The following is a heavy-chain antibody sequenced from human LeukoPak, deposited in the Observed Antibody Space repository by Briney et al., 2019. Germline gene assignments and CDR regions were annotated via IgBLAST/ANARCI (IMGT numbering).Heavy chain of an antibody. CDR2: IYPGDSDT. CDR1: GYSFTTYW. D-gene: IGHD3-9*01. J-gene: IGHJ4*02. V-gene: IGHV5-51*01. Sequence: GKSLKISCKGSGYSFTTYWIGWVRQMPGKGLECMGIIYPGDSDTRYSPSSQGQVTISADKSFSTAYLQWSSLKASDTAMYYCARHETGPYFDYWGQGTLVTVSS. CDR3: ARHETGPYFDY.